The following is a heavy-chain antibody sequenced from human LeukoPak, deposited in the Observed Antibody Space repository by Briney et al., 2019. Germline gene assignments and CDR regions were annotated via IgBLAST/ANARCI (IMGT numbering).Heavy chain of an antibody. Sequence: GASVKVSCKASGYTFTSYGISWVRQAPGQGLEWMGWINTRTGNPTYAQGFTGRFVFSLDTSVSTAYLQISSLKAEDTAVYYCARDPETSVTTSVDYWGQGTLVTVSS. J-gene: IGHJ4*02. D-gene: IGHD4-17*01. V-gene: IGHV7-4-1*02. CDR1: GYTFTSYG. CDR2: INTRTGNP. CDR3: ARDPETSVTTSVDY.